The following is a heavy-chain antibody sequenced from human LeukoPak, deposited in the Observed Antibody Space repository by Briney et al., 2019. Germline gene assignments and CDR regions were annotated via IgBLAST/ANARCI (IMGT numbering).Heavy chain of an antibody. Sequence: SETLSLTCTVSGGSISSGGYSWSWIRQHPGKGLEWIGYIYYSGSTYYNPSLKSRVTISVDTSKNQFSLKLSSVTAADTAVYYCATMITVTNYYYYYGMDVWGQGTTVTVSS. J-gene: IGHJ6*02. D-gene: IGHD4-11*01. V-gene: IGHV4-31*03. CDR2: IYYSGST. CDR1: GGSISSGGYS. CDR3: ATMITVTNYYYYYGMDV.